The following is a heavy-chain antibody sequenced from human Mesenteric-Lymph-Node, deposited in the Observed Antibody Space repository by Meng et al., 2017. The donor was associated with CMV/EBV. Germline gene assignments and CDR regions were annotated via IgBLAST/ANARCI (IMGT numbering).Heavy chain of an antibody. J-gene: IGHJ4*02. CDR1: GFIFDDYV. D-gene: IGHD6-6*01. Sequence: GESLKISCVASGFIFDDYVMTWVRQAPGKGLEWVSTISGSGDSGDRTYYADSVKGRFTISRDNSKNTLYLQMNSLRAEDTAVYYCAKSPHQNPSYSSSGGFDYWGQGTLVTVSS. CDR3: AKSPHQNPSYSSSGGFDY. CDR2: ISGSGDSGDRT. V-gene: IGHV3-23*01.